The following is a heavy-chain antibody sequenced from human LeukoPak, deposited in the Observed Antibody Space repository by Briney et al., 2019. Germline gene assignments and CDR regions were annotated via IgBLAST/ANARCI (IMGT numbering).Heavy chain of an antibody. J-gene: IGHJ4*02. V-gene: IGHV1-18*01. CDR2: ISAYNGNT. Sequence: ASVKVSCKASGYTFTSYGISWVRQAPGQGLEWMGWISAYNGNTNYAQKLQGRVTVTTDTSTSTAYMELRSLRSDDTAVYYCARQTYYYDSSGYYSLYYFDYWGQGTLVTVSS. D-gene: IGHD3-22*01. CDR1: GYTFTSYG. CDR3: ARQTYYYDSSGYYSLYYFDY.